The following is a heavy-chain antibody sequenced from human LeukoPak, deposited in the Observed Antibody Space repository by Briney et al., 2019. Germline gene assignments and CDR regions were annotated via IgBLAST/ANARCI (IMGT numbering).Heavy chain of an antibody. V-gene: IGHV4-4*02. J-gene: IGHJ5*02. D-gene: IGHD3-10*01. CDR3: ARGDYGSGTYLWGS. CDR1: GGSISSSNW. Sequence: PSETLSLTCAVSGGSISSSNWWSWVRQPPGKGLEWIGEIYHSGSTNYNPSLKSRVTISVDKSKNQFSLKLSSVTAADAAVYYCARGDYGSGTYLWGSWGQGILVTVSP. CDR2: IYHSGST.